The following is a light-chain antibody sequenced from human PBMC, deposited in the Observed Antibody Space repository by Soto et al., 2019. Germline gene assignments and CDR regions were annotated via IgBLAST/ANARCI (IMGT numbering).Light chain of an antibody. Sequence: DIQMTQSPSSLSASVGDRVTLTCRASQSISSYLNWYQLKPGRPPKLLIYFASSLQVGVPSRFSGAGSETDFTLTITDLQPEDFTSYFCLQTDSVPYTFGQGT. CDR1: QSISSY. V-gene: IGKV1-39*01. CDR3: LQTDSVPYT. CDR2: FAS. J-gene: IGKJ2*01.